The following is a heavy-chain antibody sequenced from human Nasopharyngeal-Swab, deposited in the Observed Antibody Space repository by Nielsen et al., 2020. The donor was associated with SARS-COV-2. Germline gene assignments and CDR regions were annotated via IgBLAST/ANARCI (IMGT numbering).Heavy chain of an antibody. V-gene: IGHV3-49*03. CDR3: TRAGYSSGWAFDY. D-gene: IGHD6-19*01. CDR1: GFTFGDYA. J-gene: IGHJ4*02. CDR2: IRSKAYGGTT. Sequence: GGSLRLSYTASGFTFGDYAMSWFRQAPGKGLEWVGFIRSKAYGGTTEYAASVKGRFTISRDDSKSIAYLQMNSLKTEDTAVYYCTRAGYSSGWAFDYWGQGTLVTVSS.